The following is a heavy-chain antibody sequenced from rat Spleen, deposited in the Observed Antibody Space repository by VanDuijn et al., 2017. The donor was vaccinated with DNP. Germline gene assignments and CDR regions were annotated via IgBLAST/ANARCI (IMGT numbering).Heavy chain of an antibody. CDR1: SYSITSDY. CDR3: ARWGFRSNYFDY. D-gene: IGHD4-4*01. CDR2: IDYRGST. Sequence: EVQLQESGPGLVKPSQSLSLTCSVTSYSITSDYWGWIRKFSGNKMEYIGHIDYRGSTTYNPSLKSRISIIRDTSKNQLFLQLNSVTTEDTATYYCARWGFRSNYFDYWGQGVMVTVSS. J-gene: IGHJ2*01. V-gene: IGHV3-1*01.